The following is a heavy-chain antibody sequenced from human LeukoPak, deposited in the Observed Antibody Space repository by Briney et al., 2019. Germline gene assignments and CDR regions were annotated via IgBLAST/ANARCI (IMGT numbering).Heavy chain of an antibody. V-gene: IGHV3-23*01. J-gene: IGHJ6*03. CDR2: ISGSGGST. CDR1: GFTFSSYG. Sequence: GGSLRLSCAASGFTFSSYGMSWVRQAPGKGLEWVSAISGSGGSTYYADSVKGRFTISRDNSKNTLYLQMNSLRAEDTAVYYCARGGYCSSTSCYLGYYYYMDVWGKGTTVTVSS. CDR3: ARGGYCSSTSCYLGYYYYMDV. D-gene: IGHD2-2*01.